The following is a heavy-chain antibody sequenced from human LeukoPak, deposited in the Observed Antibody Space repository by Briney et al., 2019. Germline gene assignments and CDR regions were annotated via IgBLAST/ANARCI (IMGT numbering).Heavy chain of an antibody. V-gene: IGHV3-74*01. CDR3: AKEGYVWGSYRYTYYFDY. Sequence: GGSLRLSCAASGFTFTNYAMSWVRQAPGKGLGWVSRINSDGSSTSYADSVKGRFTISRDNAKNTLYLQMNSLRAEDTAVYYCAKEGYVWGSYRYTYYFDYWGQGTLVTVSS. D-gene: IGHD3-16*02. CDR2: INSDGSST. CDR1: GFTFTNYA. J-gene: IGHJ4*02.